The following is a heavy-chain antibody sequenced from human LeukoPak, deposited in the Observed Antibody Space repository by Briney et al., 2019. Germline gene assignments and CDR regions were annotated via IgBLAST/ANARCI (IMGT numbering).Heavy chain of an antibody. CDR1: GFTFSSHH. J-gene: IGHJ4*02. CDR3: ARMSSYCDY. D-gene: IGHD2-2*01. CDR2: IKPDGSEK. V-gene: IGHV3-7*01. Sequence: AGSLRLSCVASGFTFSSHHMNWVRQTPVKWLNSVATIKPDGSEKYYVDSVKGRFTISKGNAKSSLYLQMNGLRAEDTGVYFCARMSSYCDYWGQGTLVTVSS.